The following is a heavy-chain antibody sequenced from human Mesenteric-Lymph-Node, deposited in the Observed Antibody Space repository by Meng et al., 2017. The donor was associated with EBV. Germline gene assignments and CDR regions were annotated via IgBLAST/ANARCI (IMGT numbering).Heavy chain of an antibody. CDR3: ARGFLSFVRVFDY. CDR1: GCSISSGGYS. V-gene: IGHV4-30-2*01. J-gene: IGHJ4*02. Sequence: QLHLRGCGHGLVRPSQTLSLTCAVSGCSISSGGYSWSWIRQPPGKGLEWIGYIYHSGSTYYNPSLKSRVTISVDRSKNQFSLKLSSVTAADTAVYYCARGFLSFVRVFDYWGQGTLVTVSS. CDR2: IYHSGST. D-gene: IGHD2/OR15-2a*01.